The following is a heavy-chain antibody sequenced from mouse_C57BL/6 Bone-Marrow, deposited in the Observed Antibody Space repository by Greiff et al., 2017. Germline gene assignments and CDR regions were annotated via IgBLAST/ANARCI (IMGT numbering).Heavy chain of an antibody. Sequence: DVKLQESGPGLAKPSQTLSLTCSVTGYSITSDYWNWIRKFPGNKLEYMGYISYSGSTYYNPSLKSRISITRDTSKNQYYLQLNSVTTEDTATYYCARFPRGGFYAMDYWGQGTSVTVSS. CDR1: GYSITSDY. J-gene: IGHJ4*01. CDR2: ISYSGST. D-gene: IGHD1-1*02. CDR3: ARFPRGGFYAMDY. V-gene: IGHV3-8*01.